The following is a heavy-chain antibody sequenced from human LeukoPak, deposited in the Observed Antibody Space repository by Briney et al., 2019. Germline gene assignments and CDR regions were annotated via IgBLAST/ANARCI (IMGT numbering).Heavy chain of an antibody. CDR2: INPNSGGT. D-gene: IGHD1-14*01. J-gene: IGHJ4*02. V-gene: IGHV1-2*02. CDR1: GYTFTGYY. CDR3: ARGEVCNREGDALIDY. Sequence: ASVKVSCKASGYTFTGYYMHWVRQAPAQGLEWMGWINPNSGGTNYAQKFQGRVTMTKDTSISTAYMELSRFRSDDTAVYYWARGEVCNREGDALIDYWGQGTLVTVSS.